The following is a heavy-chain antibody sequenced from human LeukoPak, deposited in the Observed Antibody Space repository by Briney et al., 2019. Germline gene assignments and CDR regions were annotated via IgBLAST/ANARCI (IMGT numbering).Heavy chain of an antibody. J-gene: IGHJ4*02. D-gene: IGHD1-26*01. V-gene: IGHV3-53*01. Sequence: GGSLRLSCAASGFTVSSNYMSWVRQAPGKGLEWVSVIYSGGSTYYADSVKGRFTISRDNSKNTLYLQMNSLRAEDTAVYYCARGAKWADFDYWGQGTLVTVSS. CDR2: IYSGGST. CDR1: GFTVSSNY. CDR3: ARGAKWADFDY.